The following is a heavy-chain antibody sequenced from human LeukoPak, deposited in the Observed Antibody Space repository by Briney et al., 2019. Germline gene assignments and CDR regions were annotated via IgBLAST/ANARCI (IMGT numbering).Heavy chain of an antibody. V-gene: IGHV1-2*02. CDR3: ARESRTYSSSCDY. CDR2: INPNSGGT. J-gene: IGHJ4*02. CDR1: GYTFTGYI. Sequence: ASVKVSCKASGYTFTGYIMHWVRQAPGQGLEWMGWINPNSGGTNYAQKFQGRVTMTRDTSISTAYMELSRLRSDDTAVYYCARESRTYSSSCDYWGQGTLVTVSS. D-gene: IGHD6-13*01.